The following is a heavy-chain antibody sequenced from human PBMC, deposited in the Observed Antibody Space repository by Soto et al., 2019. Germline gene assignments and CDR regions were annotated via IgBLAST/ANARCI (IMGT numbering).Heavy chain of an antibody. CDR1: GYTLTELS. D-gene: IGHD3-9*01. CDR3: ATVGGRGANYDILTGYYNSGWFDP. V-gene: IGHV1-24*01. J-gene: IGHJ5*02. Sequence: ASVKVSCKVSGYTLTELSMHWVRQAPGKGLEWMGGFDPEDGETIYAQKFQGRVTMTEDTSTDTAYMELSSLRSEDTAVYYCATVGGRGANYDILTGYYNSGWFDPWGQGTLVTVSS. CDR2: FDPEDGET.